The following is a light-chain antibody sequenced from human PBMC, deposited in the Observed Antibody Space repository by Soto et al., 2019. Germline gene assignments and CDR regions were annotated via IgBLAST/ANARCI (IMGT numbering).Light chain of an antibody. CDR1: QSVSSY. Sequence: EIVLTQSPATLSLSPLERATISCMASQSVSSYLAWFQQKPGQATRLLIFDASDRPTGIPARFSGSGSGTDFTLTISSLEPEDFAVYYCQKRSNWPINCGKGKRREIK. CDR2: DAS. V-gene: IGKV3-11*01. CDR3: QKRSNWPIN. J-gene: IGKJ5*01.